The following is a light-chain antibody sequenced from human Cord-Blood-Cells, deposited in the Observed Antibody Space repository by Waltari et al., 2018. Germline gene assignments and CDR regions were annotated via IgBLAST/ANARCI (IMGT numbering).Light chain of an antibody. CDR2: EVS. Sequence: QSALTQPPSASGSPGQSVTISCTGTSSDVGGYNYVSWYQQHPGKAPKPIIYEVSKRPSGVPDRFSGSKSGNTASLTVSGLQAEDEADYYCSSYAGSNNVFGTGTKVTVL. CDR1: SSDVGGYNY. J-gene: IGLJ1*01. V-gene: IGLV2-8*01. CDR3: SSYAGSNNV.